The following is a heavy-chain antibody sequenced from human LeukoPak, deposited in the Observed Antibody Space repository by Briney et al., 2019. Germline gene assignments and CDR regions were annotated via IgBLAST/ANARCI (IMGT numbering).Heavy chain of an antibody. V-gene: IGHV3-23*01. CDR2: ICGSGGST. J-gene: IGHJ4*02. CDR1: GVTFSSYA. D-gene: IGHD5-12*01. CDR3: AKDRTDSGYQRMIDY. Sequence: PGGSLRLSCAASGVTFSSYAMSWVRQTPGERLEWGSAICGSGGSTYYTDSVKGRFTISRDNSKNTLYLQMNSLRAEDTAVYYCAKDRTDSGYQRMIDYWGQGTLVTVSS.